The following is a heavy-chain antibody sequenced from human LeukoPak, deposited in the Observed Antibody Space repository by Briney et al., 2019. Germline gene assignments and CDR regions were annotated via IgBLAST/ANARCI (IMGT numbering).Heavy chain of an antibody. CDR2: IYPGDSDT. CDR1: GYSFTSYW. D-gene: IGHD1-20*01. Sequence: GESLKISWKGSGYSFTSYWIGWVRQMPGKGLEWMGIIYPGDSDTRYSPSFQGQVTISADKSISTAYLQWSSLKASDTAMYYCARLSPSITGTRRKYYFDYWGQGTLVTVSS. V-gene: IGHV5-51*01. CDR3: ARLSPSITGTRRKYYFDY. J-gene: IGHJ4*02.